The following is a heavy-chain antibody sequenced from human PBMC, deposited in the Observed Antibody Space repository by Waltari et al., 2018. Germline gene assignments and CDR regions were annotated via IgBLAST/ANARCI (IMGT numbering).Heavy chain of an antibody. CDR3: AKNPVGYSSSWYGY. V-gene: IGHV3-23*01. Sequence: EVQLLESGGGLVQPGGSLRLSCAASGFTFSSYAMSWVRQAPGKGLEWVSAISGSGGSTYYADSVKDRFTISRDNSKNTLYLQMNSLRAEDTAVYYCAKNPVGYSSSWYGYWGQGTLVTVSS. D-gene: IGHD6-13*01. CDR2: ISGSGGST. J-gene: IGHJ4*02. CDR1: GFTFSSYA.